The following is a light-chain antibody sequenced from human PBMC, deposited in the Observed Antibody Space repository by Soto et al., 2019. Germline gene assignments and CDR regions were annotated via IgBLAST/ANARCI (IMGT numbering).Light chain of an antibody. CDR2: GAS. J-gene: IGKJ4*01. V-gene: IGKV3-20*01. CDR1: QSVSSSY. Sequence: EIVLTQSPGTLSLSPGERATLSCRASQSVSSSYLAWYQQKPGQAPRLLIYGASSRATGIPDRFSGSGSGTDFTLTISRLEPEDFAVYYCQSTVTFGGGTKVEIK. CDR3: QSTVT.